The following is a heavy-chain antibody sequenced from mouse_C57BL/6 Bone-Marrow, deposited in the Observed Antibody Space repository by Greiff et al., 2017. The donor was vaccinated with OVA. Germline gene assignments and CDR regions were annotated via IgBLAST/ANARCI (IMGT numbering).Heavy chain of an antibody. CDR2: IYPRSGNT. J-gene: IGHJ3*01. D-gene: IGHD1-1*02. CDR3: ARSLMVRAWFAY. Sequence: VKLMESGAELARPGASVKLSCKASGYTFTSYGISWVKQRTGQGLEWIGEIYPRSGNTYYNEKFKGKATLTADKSSSTAYMELRSLTSEDSAVYFCARSLMVRAWFAYWGQGTLVTVSA. V-gene: IGHV1-81*01. CDR1: GYTFTSYG.